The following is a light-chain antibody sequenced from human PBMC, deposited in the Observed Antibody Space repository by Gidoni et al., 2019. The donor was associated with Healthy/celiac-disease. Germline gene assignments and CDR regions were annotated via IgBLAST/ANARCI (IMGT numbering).Light chain of an antibody. CDR2: GAS. CDR1: QSVSSN. V-gene: IGKV3-15*01. J-gene: IGKJ2*01. Sequence: SVSPGERATLSCRASQSVSSNLAWYQQKPGQAPRLLIYGASTRATGIPARFSGSGSGTEFTLTISSLQSEDFAVYYCQQYNNWPPATFXQXTKLEIK. CDR3: QQYNNWPPAT.